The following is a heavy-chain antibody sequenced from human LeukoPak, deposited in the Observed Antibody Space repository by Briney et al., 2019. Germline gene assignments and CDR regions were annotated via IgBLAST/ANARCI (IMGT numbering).Heavy chain of an antibody. Sequence: PGEALILSCGASGFTFSIAWMTSVRQAPGKVLEWDRRFKSRGDGETRDYAAPVKDRIIISRDDSKITLYLQMDSLRTEYTAIYYCAADGRWLSNAFNTWGQGTLVTVSA. V-gene: IGHV3-15*01. CDR1: GFTFSIAW. CDR2: FKSRGDGETR. J-gene: IGHJ3*02. CDR3: AADGRWLSNAFNT. D-gene: IGHD3-22*01.